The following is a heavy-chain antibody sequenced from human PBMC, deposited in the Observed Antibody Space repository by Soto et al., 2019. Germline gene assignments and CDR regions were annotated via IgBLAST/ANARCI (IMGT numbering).Heavy chain of an antibody. D-gene: IGHD3-16*01. CDR3: AHKGGGDRILDY. CDR2: IYWDGFK. CDR1: GFSLSTRGVG. Sequence: QITLKESGPTLVKPTQTLTLTCTFSGFSLSTRGVGVGWIRQPPGKALEWLALIYWDGFKHYSPSLESRLTIREDTATNQVVLTMTNMDPVDTATYYCAHKGGGDRILDYWGQGTLVTVSS. J-gene: IGHJ4*02. V-gene: IGHV2-5*02.